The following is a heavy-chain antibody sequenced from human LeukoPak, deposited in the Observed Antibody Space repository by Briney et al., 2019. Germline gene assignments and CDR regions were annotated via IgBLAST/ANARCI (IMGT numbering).Heavy chain of an antibody. V-gene: IGHV3-43*02. D-gene: IGHD6-19*01. CDR3: AKDVVVAGPTLGDY. CDR1: GFTFDDYA. CDR2: ISGDGGST. Sequence: GGSLRLSCAASGFTFDDYAMHWVRQAPGKGLEWVSLISGDGGSTYYADSVKGRFTISRDNSKNSLYLQMDSLRTEDTALYYCAKDVVVAGPTLGDYWGQGTLVTISS. J-gene: IGHJ4*02.